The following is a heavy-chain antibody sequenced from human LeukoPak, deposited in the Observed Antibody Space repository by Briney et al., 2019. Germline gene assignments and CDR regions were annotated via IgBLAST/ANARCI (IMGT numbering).Heavy chain of an antibody. CDR2: IRSKANSYAT. V-gene: IGHV3-73*01. J-gene: IGHJ3*02. CDR1: GFTFSGSA. CDR3: TTGYVVTSDAFDI. Sequence: GGSLRLSCAASGFTFSGSAMHWVRQASGKGLVWVGRIRSKANSYATAYAASVKGRFTISRDDSKNTAYLQMNSLKTEDTAVYYCTTGYVVTSDAFDIWGQGTMVTVSS. D-gene: IGHD5-12*01.